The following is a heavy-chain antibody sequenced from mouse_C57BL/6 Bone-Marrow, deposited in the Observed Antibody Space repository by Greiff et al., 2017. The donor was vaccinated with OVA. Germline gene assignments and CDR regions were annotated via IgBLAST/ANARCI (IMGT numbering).Heavy chain of an antibody. J-gene: IGHJ2*01. CDR1: GFSFNTYA. Sequence: EVKLVESGGGLVQPKGSLKLSCAASGFSFNTYAMNWVRQAPGKGLEWVARIRSKSNNYATYYADSVKDRFTISRDDSESMLYLQMNNLKTEDTAMYYCVRTHYEGYFDYWGQGTTLTVAS. D-gene: IGHD2-3*01. V-gene: IGHV10-1*01. CDR3: VRTHYEGYFDY. CDR2: IRSKSNNYAT.